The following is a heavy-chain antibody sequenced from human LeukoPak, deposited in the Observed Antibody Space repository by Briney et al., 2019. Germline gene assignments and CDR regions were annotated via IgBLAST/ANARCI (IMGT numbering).Heavy chain of an antibody. D-gene: IGHD7-27*01. Sequence: GGSLRLSCAASGFTFSSYAMSWVRQAPGKGLEWVSAISGSGGSTYYADSVKGRFTISRDNSKNTLHLQMTSLRAEDTAVYYCAKGIVNWGKYYFDYWGQGTLVTVSS. CDR1: GFTFSSYA. J-gene: IGHJ4*02. CDR2: ISGSGGST. CDR3: AKGIVNWGKYYFDY. V-gene: IGHV3-23*01.